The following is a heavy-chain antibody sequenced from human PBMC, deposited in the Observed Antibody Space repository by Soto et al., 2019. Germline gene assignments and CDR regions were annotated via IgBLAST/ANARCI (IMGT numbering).Heavy chain of an antibody. V-gene: IGHV3-30*03. CDR3: FFYKQKGTREVFSGSGYSLNRSSDL. Sequence: GKGLEWVAVISYDGSNKYYADSVKGRFTISRDNSKNTLYLQMNSLRAEDTAVYFFFFYKQKGTREVFSGSGYSLNRSSDL. D-gene: IGHD3-10*01. CDR2: ISYDGSNK. J-gene: IGHJ2*01.